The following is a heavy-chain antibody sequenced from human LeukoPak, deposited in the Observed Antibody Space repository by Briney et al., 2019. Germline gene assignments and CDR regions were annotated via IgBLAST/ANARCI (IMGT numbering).Heavy chain of an antibody. J-gene: IGHJ4*02. CDR3: ARHRQGGIYSSSWYGFDY. CDR1: GGSFSGYY. D-gene: IGHD6-13*01. CDR2: INHSGST. Sequence: SETLSLTCAVYGGSFSGYYWSWIRQPPGKGLEWIGEINHSGSTNYNPSLKSRVTISVDTSKNQFSLKLSSVTAADTAVYYCARHRQGGIYSSSWYGFDYWGQGTLVTVSS. V-gene: IGHV4-34*01.